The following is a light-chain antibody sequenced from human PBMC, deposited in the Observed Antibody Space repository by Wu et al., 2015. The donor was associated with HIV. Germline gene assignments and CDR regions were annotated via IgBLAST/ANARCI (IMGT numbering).Light chain of an antibody. Sequence: ERVMTQSPATLSVSPGERATLSCRASQSVSSNLAWYQQKPGQAPRLLIYGASTRATGIPARFSGSGSGTEFTLTISSMQSEDFTVYYCQQYNYWPRTFGQGTKVEI. V-gene: IGKV3-15*01. CDR1: QSVSSN. CDR2: GAS. J-gene: IGKJ1*01. CDR3: QQYNYWPRT.